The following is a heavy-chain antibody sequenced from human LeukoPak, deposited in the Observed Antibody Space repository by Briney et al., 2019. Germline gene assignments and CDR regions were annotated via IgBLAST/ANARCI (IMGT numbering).Heavy chain of an antibody. CDR1: GFTFSDYY. J-gene: IGHJ5*02. CDR2: ISSSGSTI. CDR3: AKGPPGSYSWFDP. Sequence: NPGGSLRLSCAAPGFTFSDYYMSWIRQAPGKGLEWVSYISSSGSTIYYADSVKGRFTISRDNSKNTLYLQMSSLRAEDTAEYYCAKGPPGSYSWFDPWGQGTLVTVSS. V-gene: IGHV3-11*01. D-gene: IGHD3-10*01.